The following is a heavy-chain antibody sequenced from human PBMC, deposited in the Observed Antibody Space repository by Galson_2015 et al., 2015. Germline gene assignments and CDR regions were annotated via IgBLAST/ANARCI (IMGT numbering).Heavy chain of an antibody. V-gene: IGHV4-59*01. Sequence: ETLSLTCSVSGASIDGYYWSWIRQPPGKGLEWIGYICSTGSTNYNPSLQSRTTTSVDMSKHQVSLMLTSVTAADTALYYCARMDAGRSGYYPVWGQGTMVAVSS. CDR1: GASIDGYY. J-gene: IGHJ3*01. CDR2: ICSTGST. D-gene: IGHD3-22*01. CDR3: ARMDAGRSGYYPV.